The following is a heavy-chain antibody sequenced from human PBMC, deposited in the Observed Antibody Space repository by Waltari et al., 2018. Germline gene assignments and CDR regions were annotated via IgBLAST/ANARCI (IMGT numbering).Heavy chain of an antibody. D-gene: IGHD3-3*01. Sequence: VQLQESGPGLVKPSETLSLTCAVSGYSISSGYYWGWIRQPPGKGLEWIGSIYHSGSTYYNPSLKSRVTISVDTSKNQFSLKLSSVTAADTAVYYCASPIFGVVNTGGPFDYWGQGTLVTVSS. J-gene: IGHJ4*02. V-gene: IGHV4-38-2*01. CDR3: ASPIFGVVNTGGPFDY. CDR1: GYSISSGYY. CDR2: IYHSGST.